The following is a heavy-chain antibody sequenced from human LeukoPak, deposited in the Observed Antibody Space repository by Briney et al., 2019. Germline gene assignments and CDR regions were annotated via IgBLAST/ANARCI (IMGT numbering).Heavy chain of an antibody. J-gene: IGHJ6*03. CDR3: ARGVSDWATGYMDV. Sequence: SVEVSCKASGGTFSSYAISWVRQAPGQGLEWMGGIIPIFGTANYAQKFQGRVTITTDESTSTAYMELSSLRSEDTAVYYCARGVSDWATGYMDVWGKGTTVTVSS. CDR2: IIPIFGTA. D-gene: IGHD3/OR15-3a*01. V-gene: IGHV1-69*05. CDR1: GGTFSSYA.